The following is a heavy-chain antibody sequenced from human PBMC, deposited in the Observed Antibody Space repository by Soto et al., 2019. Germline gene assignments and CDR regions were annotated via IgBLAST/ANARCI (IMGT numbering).Heavy chain of an antibody. CDR3: ASENESYRSLDY. J-gene: IGHJ4*02. D-gene: IGHD3-16*02. CDR1: GDSISDYT. Sequence: PSETLSLTCIVSGDSISDYTWSWIRQPAGKTLEWIGRLYSTGTLTYNPTLKSRVTMSVDTSKNQLSLTLNSVTAADTAVYFCASENESYRSLDYWGQGTVVTVSS. CDR2: LYSTGTL. V-gene: IGHV4-4*07.